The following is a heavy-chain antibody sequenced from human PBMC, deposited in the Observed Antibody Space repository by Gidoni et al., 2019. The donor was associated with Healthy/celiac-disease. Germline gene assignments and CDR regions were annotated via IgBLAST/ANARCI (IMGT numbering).Heavy chain of an antibody. CDR2: ISSSGSTI. Sequence: QVQLVESGGGLVKPGGSLRLSCAASGFPFSDYYMSWIRQAPGKGLEWVSYISSSGSTIYYADSVKGRFTISRDNAKNSLYLQMNSLRAEDTAVYYCAREELVGATHPDYYGMDVWGQGTTVTVSS. V-gene: IGHV3-11*04. CDR1: GFPFSDYY. D-gene: IGHD1-26*01. J-gene: IGHJ6*02. CDR3: AREELVGATHPDYYGMDV.